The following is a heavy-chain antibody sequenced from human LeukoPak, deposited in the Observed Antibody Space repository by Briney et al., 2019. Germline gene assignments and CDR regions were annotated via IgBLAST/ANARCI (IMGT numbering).Heavy chain of an antibody. V-gene: IGHV4-59*01. CDR3: ARIMGDSSGYCYYDY. CDR1: GGSISSYY. Sequence: SETLSLTCTVSGGSISSYYWSWIRQPPGKGLEWIGYIYYSGSTNYNPSLKSRVTISVDTSKNQFSLKLSSVTAADTAVYYCARIMGDSSGYCYYDYWGQGTLVTVSS. CDR2: IYYSGST. D-gene: IGHD3-22*01. J-gene: IGHJ4*02.